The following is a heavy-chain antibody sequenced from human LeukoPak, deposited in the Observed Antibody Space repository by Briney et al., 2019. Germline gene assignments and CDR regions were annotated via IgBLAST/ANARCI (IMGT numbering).Heavy chain of an antibody. CDR3: ARHHPPIFCGGDCPGGFDP. CDR1: GYSFTRYW. J-gene: IGHJ5*02. V-gene: IGHV5-51*01. Sequence: KGGESLKISCKASGYSFTRYWIAWVRQMPGKGLEWMGIIYPGDSDTRYSPSFQGQVTISADKSSNTAYLQWGSLKASDTAIYYCARHHPPIFCGGDCPGGFDPWGQGTLVTVSS. D-gene: IGHD2-21*02. CDR2: IYPGDSDT.